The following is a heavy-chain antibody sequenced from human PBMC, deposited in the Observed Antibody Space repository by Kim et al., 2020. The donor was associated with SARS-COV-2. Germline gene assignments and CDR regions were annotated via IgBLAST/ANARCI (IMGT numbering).Heavy chain of an antibody. V-gene: IGHV4-4*02. CDR1: GDSISSNNW. CDR2: IYHSGST. D-gene: IGHD6-6*01. CDR3: ARCHGDSTSFSFDP. Sequence: SETLSLTCGVSGDSISSNNWWNWVRQPPGKGLEWIGEIYHSGSTNYNPSLKSRVTISVDKSKHQFSLSLNSVTAADTAVYYCARCHGDSTSFSFDPWGQG. J-gene: IGHJ5*02.